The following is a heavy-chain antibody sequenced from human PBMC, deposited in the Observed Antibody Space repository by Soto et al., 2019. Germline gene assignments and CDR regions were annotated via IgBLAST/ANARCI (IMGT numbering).Heavy chain of an antibody. D-gene: IGHD2-21*02. CDR3: ARGGHVVVVTAALDY. V-gene: IGHV1-46*01. Sequence: ASVKVSCKASGYTFTSYYMHWVRQAPGQGLEWMGIINPSGGSTSYAQKFQGRVTMTRDTSTSTLYMELTSLTSDDTAIYYCARGGHVVVVTAALDYWGQGTLVTVS. CDR2: INPSGGST. J-gene: IGHJ4*02. CDR1: GYTFTSYY.